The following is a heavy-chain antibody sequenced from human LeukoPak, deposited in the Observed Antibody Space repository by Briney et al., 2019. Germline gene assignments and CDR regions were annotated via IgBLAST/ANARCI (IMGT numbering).Heavy chain of an antibody. J-gene: IGHJ4*02. Sequence: PGGSLRLSCAASGFTFSDYYMSWIRQAPGKGLEWVSSISSSSSYIYYADSVKGRFTISRDNAKNSLYLQMNSLRAEDTAVYYCARGNGYDYYFDYWGQGTLVTVSS. CDR1: GFTFSDYY. CDR3: ARGNGYDYYFDY. D-gene: IGHD5-12*01. V-gene: IGHV3-11*06. CDR2: ISSSSSYI.